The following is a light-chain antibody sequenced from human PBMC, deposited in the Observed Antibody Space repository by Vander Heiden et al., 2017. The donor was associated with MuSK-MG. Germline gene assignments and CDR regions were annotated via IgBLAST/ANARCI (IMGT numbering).Light chain of an antibody. CDR3: QQSESTPRT. Sequence: DIQMTQSPSSLSASVGDRVTITCRASQSISSYLNWYQQKPGKAPKLLIYAASSLQSGVPSRFSGSGSGTDFTLTISSLQPEDFATYYCQQSESTPRTFGHGTKVDIK. V-gene: IGKV1-39*01. CDR1: QSISSY. J-gene: IGKJ3*01. CDR2: AAS.